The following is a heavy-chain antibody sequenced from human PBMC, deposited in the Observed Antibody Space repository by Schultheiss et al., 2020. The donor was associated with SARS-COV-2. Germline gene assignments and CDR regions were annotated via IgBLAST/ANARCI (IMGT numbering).Heavy chain of an antibody. D-gene: IGHD3-22*01. J-gene: IGHJ6*02. Sequence: SETLSLTCAVYGESFTSYSWSWVRQSPGKALQWIGDIHHTGGTNYNPPLMGRVTISLDTSNNQIFLSLTSVTAADTAVYYCARGTYYYDSSGYYSTPMYYYYGMDVWGQGTTVTVSS. CDR3: ARGTYYYDSSGYYSTPMYYYYGMDV. V-gene: IGHV4-34*01. CDR2: IHHTGGT. CDR1: GESFTSYS.